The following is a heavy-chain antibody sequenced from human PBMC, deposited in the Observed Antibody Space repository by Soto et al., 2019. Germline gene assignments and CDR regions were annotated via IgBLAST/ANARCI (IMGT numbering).Heavy chain of an antibody. Sequence: GASVKVSCKASGYIFTAHYIQWVRQAPGQGLEWMGWINPNSGGRSFAQKFQGRVTVTRDTSISVAYMELSSLRSDDTAVYYCARVSCRSPNCNGGTHSDMDVWGQGTTVTVSS. CDR3: ARVSCRSPNCNGGTHSDMDV. J-gene: IGHJ6*02. D-gene: IGHD3-16*02. CDR1: GYIFTAHY. V-gene: IGHV1-2*02. CDR2: INPNSGGR.